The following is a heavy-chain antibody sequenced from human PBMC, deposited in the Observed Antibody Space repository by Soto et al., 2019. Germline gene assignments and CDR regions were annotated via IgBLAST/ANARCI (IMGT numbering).Heavy chain of an antibody. CDR3: AGRQQNYYYYGMDV. CDR1: GISISTYA. Sequence: QVQLVGSGGGVVQPGRSLRVSCAASGISISTYAMHWVRQAPGKGLEWVAVISQDGSVKYYADSVKGRFTISRDNPKNTLFLQLNSLGADDTAVYYCAGRQQNYYYYGMDVWGQGTTVTVSS. D-gene: IGHD6-13*01. V-gene: IGHV3-30*03. CDR2: ISQDGSVK. J-gene: IGHJ6*02.